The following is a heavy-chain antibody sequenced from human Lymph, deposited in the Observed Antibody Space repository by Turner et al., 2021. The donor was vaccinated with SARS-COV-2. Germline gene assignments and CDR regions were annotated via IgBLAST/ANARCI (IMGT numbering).Heavy chain of an antibody. V-gene: IGHV3-9*01. CDR1: GFTFDDYA. Sequence: EVQLVESGGGLVQPGSSLRHSCAASGFTFDDYAMHWVRQAPGKGLEWVSGINWSGGSIAYADSVKGRFTISRDNPKNSLYLQMNSLRAEDTAFYYCAKDLAGTYYSSFDYWGQGTLVTVSS. J-gene: IGHJ4*02. CDR3: AKDLAGTYYSSFDY. CDR2: INWSGGSI. D-gene: IGHD1-26*01.